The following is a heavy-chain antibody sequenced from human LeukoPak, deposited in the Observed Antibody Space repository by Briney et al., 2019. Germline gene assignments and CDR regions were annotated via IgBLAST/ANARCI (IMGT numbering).Heavy chain of an antibody. J-gene: IGHJ4*02. D-gene: IGHD1-26*01. Sequence: GGSLRLSCAASGFTFSSYSMNWVRQAPGKGLEWVSSISSSSSYIYYADSVKGRFTISRDNAKNSLYLQMNSLRAEDTAVYYCARGEGLGTTNGGYYFAYWGQGSLVIVSS. CDR1: GFTFSSYS. CDR3: ARGEGLGTTNGGYYFAY. CDR2: ISSSSSYI. V-gene: IGHV3-21*01.